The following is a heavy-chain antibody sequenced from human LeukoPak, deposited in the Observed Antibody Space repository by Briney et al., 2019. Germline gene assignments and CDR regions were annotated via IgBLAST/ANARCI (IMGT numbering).Heavy chain of an antibody. CDR1: GGSISSYY. J-gene: IGHJ6*03. CDR3: VRSADRVIRGAPPYYYYYMDV. V-gene: IGHV4-4*07. CDR2: IYTSGST. Sequence: SETLSLTCTVSGGSISSYYWSWIRQPAGKGLEWIGRIYTSGSTNYKPSLKSRVTMSVDTSKNQFSLKLTSVTAADTAVYYCVRSADRVIRGAPPYYYYYMDVWGKGTTVTVSS. D-gene: IGHD3-10*01.